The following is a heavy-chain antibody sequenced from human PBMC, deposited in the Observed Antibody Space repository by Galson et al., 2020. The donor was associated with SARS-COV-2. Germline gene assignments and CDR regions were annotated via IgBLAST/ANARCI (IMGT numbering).Heavy chain of an antibody. CDR1: GFSLTTSGMC. V-gene: IGHV2-70*11. J-gene: IGHJ4*02. Sequence: ESGPTLVKPTQTLTLTCTFSGFSLTTSGMCVGWIRQPPGKALEWLARIDWDDDEYYSASLKTRLTISKDTSKNQVVLTMTNMDPGDTSTYYCARIDSSGCRGNYWGQGTLVTVSS. CDR2: IDWDDDE. CDR3: ARIDSSGCRGNY. D-gene: IGHD6-19*01.